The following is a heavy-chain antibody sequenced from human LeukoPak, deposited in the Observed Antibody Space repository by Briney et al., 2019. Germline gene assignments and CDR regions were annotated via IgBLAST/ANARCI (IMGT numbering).Heavy chain of an antibody. CDR3: ARDGDSSGWFYFDY. CDR1: GFTFSSYS. V-gene: IGHV3-21*01. Sequence: PGGSLRLSCAASGFTFSSYSMNWVRQAPGKGLEWVSSISSSSSYIYYADSVKGRFTISRDNAKNPLYLQMNSLRAEDTAVYYCARDGDSSGWFYFDYWGQGTLVTVSS. CDR2: ISSSSSYI. D-gene: IGHD6-19*01. J-gene: IGHJ4*02.